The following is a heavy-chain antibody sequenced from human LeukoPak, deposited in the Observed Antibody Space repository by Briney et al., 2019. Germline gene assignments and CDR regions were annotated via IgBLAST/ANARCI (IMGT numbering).Heavy chain of an antibody. CDR3: AKVKAGIWMGLDY. V-gene: IGHV3-23*01. D-gene: IGHD3-3*01. CDR1: GFTFSSYA. Sequence: AGGSLRLSCAASGFTFSSYAMSWVRQAPGKGLEWVSAISGSGGSTYYADSVKGRFTISRDNSKNTLYLQMNSLRAEDTAVYYCAKVKAGIWMGLDYWGQGTLVTVSS. J-gene: IGHJ4*02. CDR2: ISGSGGST.